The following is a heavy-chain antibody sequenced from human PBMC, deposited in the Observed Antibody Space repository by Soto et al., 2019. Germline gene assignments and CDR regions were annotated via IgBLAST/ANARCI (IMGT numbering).Heavy chain of an antibody. J-gene: IGHJ3*01. Sequence: ASVKVSCKASGYTFTTYGISWVRQAPGQGLEWMGWISVYNGNTKYAKKFQGRVTMTADTSTNTAYMDLRSLRSDDTAVYYCVRAKIRSYHYYEPHAFDLSGQGTTVTVS. D-gene: IGHD3-16*02. V-gene: IGHV1-18*04. CDR2: ISVYNGNT. CDR3: VRAKIRSYHYYEPHAFDL. CDR1: GYTFTTYG.